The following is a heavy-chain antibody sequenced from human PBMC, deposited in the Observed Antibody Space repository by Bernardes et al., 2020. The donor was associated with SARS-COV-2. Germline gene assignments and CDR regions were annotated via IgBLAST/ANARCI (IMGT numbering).Heavy chain of an antibody. D-gene: IGHD3-10*01. CDR3: ARDNLSLWFGELLYNNWFDP. CDR2: IYTSGST. Sequence: SETLSLTCTVSGGSISSYYWSWIRQPAGKGLEWIGRIYTSGSTNYNPSLKSRVTMSVDTSKNQFSLKLSSVTAADTAVYYCARDNLSLWFGELLYNNWFDPWGQGTLVTVSS. CDR1: GGSISSYY. J-gene: IGHJ5*02. V-gene: IGHV4-4*07.